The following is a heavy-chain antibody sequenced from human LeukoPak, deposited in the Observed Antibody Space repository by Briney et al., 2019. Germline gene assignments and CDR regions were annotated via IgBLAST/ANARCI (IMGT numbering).Heavy chain of an antibody. CDR1: GGSLRSSSYY. Sequence: SETLSLTCTVSGGSLRSSSYYWGWVRQPPGRGLEGVGSIYYSGSTYYNPSLKSGVTISVKTSKNQCSLKRSSVTPADTAVYYCARSTSRPSGLVLFDPWGQGTLVTISS. D-gene: IGHD2/OR15-2a*01. V-gene: IGHV4-39*01. CDR2: IYYSGST. J-gene: IGHJ5*02. CDR3: ARSTSRPSGLVLFDP.